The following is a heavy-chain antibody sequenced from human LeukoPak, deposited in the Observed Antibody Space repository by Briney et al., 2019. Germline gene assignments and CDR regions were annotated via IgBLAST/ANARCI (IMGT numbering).Heavy chain of an antibody. Sequence: SETLSLTCTVSGGSISSYYWSWIRQSPGKGLEWIGYIYYSGSTNYNPSLKSRVTISVDTSKNQFSLKLSSVTAADTAVYYCARVVDWNDLVYWGQGTLVTVSS. CDR3: ARVVDWNDLVY. J-gene: IGHJ4*02. CDR2: IYYSGST. CDR1: GGSISSYY. D-gene: IGHD1-1*01. V-gene: IGHV4-59*01.